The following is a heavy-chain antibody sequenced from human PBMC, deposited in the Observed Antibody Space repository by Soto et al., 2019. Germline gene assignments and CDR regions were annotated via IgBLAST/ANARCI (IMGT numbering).Heavy chain of an antibody. J-gene: IGHJ3*02. CDR1: GESVSGGGYY. Sequence: SETLSLTCTVSGESVSGGGYYWTWIRQHPGKGLEWIGYISFTGDTTYNPSLRSRVTIAVHTSKNQFSLKLSSVTAADTAVYYCARVRELNAFDIWGQGTMVTVS. CDR2: ISFTGDT. CDR3: ARVRELNAFDI. D-gene: IGHD1-7*01. V-gene: IGHV4-61*08.